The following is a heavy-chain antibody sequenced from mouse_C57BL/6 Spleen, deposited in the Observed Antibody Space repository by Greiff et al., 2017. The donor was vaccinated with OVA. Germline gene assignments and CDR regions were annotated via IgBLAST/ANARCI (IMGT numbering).Heavy chain of an antibody. V-gene: IGHV1-54*01. Sequence: QVQLQQSGAELVRPGTSVKVSCKASGYAFTNYLIEWVEQRPGQGLEWIGVINPGSGGTNYNEKFKGKATLTADKSSSTAYMQLSSLTSEDSAVYFCARWDSRFAYWGQGTLVTVSA. D-gene: IGHD4-1*01. J-gene: IGHJ3*01. CDR1: GYAFTNYL. CDR3: ARWDSRFAY. CDR2: INPGSGGT.